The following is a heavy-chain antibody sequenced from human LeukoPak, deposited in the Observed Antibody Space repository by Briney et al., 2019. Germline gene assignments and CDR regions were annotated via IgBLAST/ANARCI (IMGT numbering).Heavy chain of an antibody. D-gene: IGHD5-18*01. CDR3: ARALSYSYGSMDF. CDR2: ISSGSKYI. V-gene: IGHV3-21*01. CDR1: GFTFSSYS. J-gene: IGHJ4*02. Sequence: GGSLRLSCVDSGFTFSSYSMNWVRQAPGKGLEWVSSISSGSKYIYNADSVKGRFTISRDNAKNSLYLQMNRLRAEDTAVYYRARALSYSYGSMDFWGQGTLVIVSS.